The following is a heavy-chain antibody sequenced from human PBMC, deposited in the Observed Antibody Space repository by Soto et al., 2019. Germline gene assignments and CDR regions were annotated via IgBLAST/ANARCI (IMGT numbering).Heavy chain of an antibody. D-gene: IGHD3-16*01. Sequence: EVQLVESGGGLVKPGGSLRLSCAASGFTFTRYSMNWVRQAPGKALVWVSSISSTTNYIYYGDSMMGRFTISRDTAKRSLYLEMNGLGAEDRAVYDCARESAYLTSNFDDWGQGTRVTVSS. J-gene: IGHJ4*02. CDR2: ISSTTNYI. V-gene: IGHV3-21*01. CDR1: GFTFTRYS. CDR3: ARESAYLTSNFDD.